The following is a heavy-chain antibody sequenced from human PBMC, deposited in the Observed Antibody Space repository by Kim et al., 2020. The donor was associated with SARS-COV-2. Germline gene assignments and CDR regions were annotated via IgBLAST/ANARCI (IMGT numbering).Heavy chain of an antibody. Sequence: RYTITRDNSKNTLYLQMNSLRAEDTAVYYCAKDPTIWSIAAAGISWYFDLWGRGTLVTVSS. J-gene: IGHJ2*01. V-gene: IGHV3-30*02. CDR3: AKDPTIWSIAAAGISWYFDL. D-gene: IGHD6-13*01.